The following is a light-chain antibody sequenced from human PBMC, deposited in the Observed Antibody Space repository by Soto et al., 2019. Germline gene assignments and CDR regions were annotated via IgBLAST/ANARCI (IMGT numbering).Light chain of an antibody. J-gene: IGLJ1*01. CDR1: SSNIGAGYD. CDR2: GNS. CDR3: QSYDSSLSGYV. Sequence: QTVVTQPPSVSGAPGQRVTISCTGSSSNIGAGYDVHWYQQLPGTAPKLLIYGNSNRPSGVPDRFFGSKSGTSASLAITGLQAEDEADYYCQSYDSSLSGYVFGTGTKLTVL. V-gene: IGLV1-40*01.